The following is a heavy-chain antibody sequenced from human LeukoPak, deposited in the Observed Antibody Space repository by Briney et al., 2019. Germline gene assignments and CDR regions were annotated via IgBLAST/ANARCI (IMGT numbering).Heavy chain of an antibody. Sequence: GRSLRLSWAASGFSFSSYWMHSVRQAPGKGLVWVSRINSDGSSTSYADSVKGRFTISRDNSKNTLYLQMNSLRAEDTAVYYCAKASRGIFGVVIRSSFDYWGQGTLVTVSS. CDR2: INSDGSST. V-gene: IGHV3-74*01. CDR3: AKASRGIFGVVIRSSFDY. D-gene: IGHD3-3*01. J-gene: IGHJ4*02. CDR1: GFSFSSYW.